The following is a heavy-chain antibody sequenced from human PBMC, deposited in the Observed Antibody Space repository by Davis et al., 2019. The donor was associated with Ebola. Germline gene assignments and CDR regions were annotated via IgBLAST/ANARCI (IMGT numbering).Heavy chain of an antibody. D-gene: IGHD3-9*01. J-gene: IGHJ6*04. Sequence: GESLKISCAASGFIFSTSTMTWVRQAPGKGLEWVSSLSSSSTYRYYADSVKGRFTISRDDAKNSLYLQMNSLRAEDTAVYFCARVDILTGYNSHFYYGMDVWGKGTTVTVSS. CDR1: GFIFSTST. V-gene: IGHV3-21*01. CDR3: ARVDILTGYNSHFYYGMDV. CDR2: LSSSSTYR.